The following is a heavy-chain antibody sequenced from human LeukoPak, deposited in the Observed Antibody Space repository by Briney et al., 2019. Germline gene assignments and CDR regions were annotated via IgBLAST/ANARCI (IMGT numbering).Heavy chain of an antibody. CDR3: ARVLLRYCSSTSCYTLNY. CDR2: INPNSGGT. Sequence: ASVKVSCKASGYTFTGYYMHWVRQAPGQGLEWMGWINPNSGGTNYAQKFQGRVTMTRDTSISTAYMELSRLRSDDTAVYHCARVLLRYCSSTSCYTLNYWGQGTLVTVSS. CDR1: GYTFTGYY. D-gene: IGHD2-2*02. V-gene: IGHV1-2*02. J-gene: IGHJ4*02.